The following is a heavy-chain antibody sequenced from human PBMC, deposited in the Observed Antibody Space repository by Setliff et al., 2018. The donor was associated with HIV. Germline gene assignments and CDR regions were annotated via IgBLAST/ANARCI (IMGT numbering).Heavy chain of an antibody. D-gene: IGHD3-10*01. Sequence: PSETLSLTCTVSGGSVIISHYYWAWIRQPPGKGLEWIGSISYSGSTYYNPSLKSRITISVDTSKNQFSLKLTSVTAADTAVYYCARDPYGYSWGQGTLVTVSS. J-gene: IGHJ4*02. CDR1: GGSVIISHYY. CDR2: ISYSGST. CDR3: ARDPYGYS. V-gene: IGHV4-39*02.